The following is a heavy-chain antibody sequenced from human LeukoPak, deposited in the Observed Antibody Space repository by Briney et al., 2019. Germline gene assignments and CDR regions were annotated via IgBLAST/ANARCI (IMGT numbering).Heavy chain of an antibody. CDR1: GYTFTSYD. V-gene: IGHV1-2*02. Sequence: ASVKVSCKASGYTFTSYDINWVRQATGQGLEWMGWINPNSGGTNYAQKFQGRVTMTRDTSISTAYMELSRLRSDDTAVYYCASNDYGGNFDYWGQGTLVTVSS. CDR3: ASNDYGGNFDY. D-gene: IGHD4-23*01. CDR2: INPNSGGT. J-gene: IGHJ4*02.